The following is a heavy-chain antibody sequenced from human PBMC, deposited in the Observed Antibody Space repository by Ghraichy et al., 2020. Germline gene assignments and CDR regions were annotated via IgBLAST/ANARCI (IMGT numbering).Heavy chain of an antibody. CDR2: IKDDGSKD. CDR1: GFTFNTYW. J-gene: IGHJ6*02. D-gene: IGHD1-14*01. Sequence: GGSLRLSLTCAASGFTFNTYWMAWVRQAPGMGLEWVANIKDDGSKDYYADSVKGRFTISRDNAKNSLFLQMNSLRAEDTARYYCAILWEPPPETDVWGQGTTVTVSS. V-gene: IGHV3-7*03. CDR3: AILWEPPPETDV.